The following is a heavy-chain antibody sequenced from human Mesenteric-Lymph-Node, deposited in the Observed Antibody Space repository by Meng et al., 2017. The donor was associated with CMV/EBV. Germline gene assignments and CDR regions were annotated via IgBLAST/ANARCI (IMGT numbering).Heavy chain of an antibody. Sequence: CTVSGGSISSGGYYWSWIRQHPGKGLEYIGYIYYSGTTYYNPSLKSRITISVDTSKNQFSLKLTSVTAADTAVYFCARMEWLLHHFDYWGQGSLVTVSS. CDR3: ARMEWLLHHFDY. V-gene: IGHV4-31*03. D-gene: IGHD3-3*01. J-gene: IGHJ4*02. CDR2: IYYSGTT. CDR1: GGSISSGGYY.